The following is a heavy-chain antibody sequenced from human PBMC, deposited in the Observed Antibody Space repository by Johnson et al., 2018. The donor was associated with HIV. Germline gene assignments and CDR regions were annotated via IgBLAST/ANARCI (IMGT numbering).Heavy chain of an antibody. J-gene: IGHJ3*02. CDR1: GFTFDDYA. V-gene: IGHV3-30-3*02. Sequence: QVQLVESGGGLVQPGRSLRLSCAASGFTFDDYAMHWVRQAPGKGLEWVAVISYDGSNKYYADSVKGRFTISRDNSKNTLYLQMNSLRAEDTAVYYCAKSSDEYSSSSDAFDIWGQGTMVTVSS. CDR3: AKSSDEYSSSSDAFDI. D-gene: IGHD6-6*01. CDR2: ISYDGSNK.